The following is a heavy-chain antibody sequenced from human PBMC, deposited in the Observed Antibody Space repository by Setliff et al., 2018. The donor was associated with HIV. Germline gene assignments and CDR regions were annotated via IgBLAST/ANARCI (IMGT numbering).Heavy chain of an antibody. CDR1: GYIFSSYT. CDR2: INTANYKT. J-gene: IGHJ3*02. Sequence: GASVKVSCKASGYIFSSYTMHWVRQAPGQRLEWMGWINTANYKTKYSQKFQDRVTITRDRSMSTAYMELSSLRSEDTAMYYCRVGHNDAFDIWGQGTMVTVSS. D-gene: IGHD1-1*01. CDR3: RVGHNDAFDI. V-gene: IGHV1-3*04.